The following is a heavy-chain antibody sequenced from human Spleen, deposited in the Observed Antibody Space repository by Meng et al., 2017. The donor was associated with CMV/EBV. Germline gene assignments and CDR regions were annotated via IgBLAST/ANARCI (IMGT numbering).Heavy chain of an antibody. CDR1: GFTFSSYA. J-gene: IGHJ6*02. CDR3: ARGEWEYSGLYGMDV. CDR2: ISYDGSNK. D-gene: IGHD5-12*01. Sequence: GESLKISCAASGFTFSSYAMHWVRQAPGKGLEWVAVISYDGSNKYYADSVKGRFTISRDNSKNTLYLQMNSLRAEDTAVYYCARGEWEYSGLYGMDVWGQGTTVTVSS. V-gene: IGHV3-30*04.